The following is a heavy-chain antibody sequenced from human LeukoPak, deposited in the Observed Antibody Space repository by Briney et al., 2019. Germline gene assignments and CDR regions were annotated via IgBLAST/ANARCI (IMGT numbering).Heavy chain of an antibody. CDR1: GSTFSSYA. CDR2: ISGSGGST. CDR3: AKEYGGPGGFDI. Sequence: PGGSLRLSCAASGSTFSSYAMSWVRQAPGKGLEWVSAISGSGGSTYYADSVKGRFTISRDNSKNTLYLQMNGLRAEDTAVYYCAKEYGGPGGFDIWGQGTMVTVSS. V-gene: IGHV3-23*01. J-gene: IGHJ3*02. D-gene: IGHD4-23*01.